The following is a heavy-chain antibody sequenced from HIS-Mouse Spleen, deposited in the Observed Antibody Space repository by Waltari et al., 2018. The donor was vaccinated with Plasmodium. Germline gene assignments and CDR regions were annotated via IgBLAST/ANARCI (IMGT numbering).Heavy chain of an antibody. CDR2: IYYSGST. CDR3: ARRGGSYYYFDY. D-gene: IGHD1-26*01. CDR1: VRPFTRICSY. J-gene: IGHJ4*02. Sequence: QLQLPESGPGLVKPSETLSLTCTVPVRPFTRICSYGGWIRQPPGKGLEWIGSIYYSGSTYYNPSLKSRVTISVDTSKNQFSLKLSSVTAADTAVYYCARRGGSYYYFDYWGQGTLVTVSS. V-gene: IGHV4-39*01.